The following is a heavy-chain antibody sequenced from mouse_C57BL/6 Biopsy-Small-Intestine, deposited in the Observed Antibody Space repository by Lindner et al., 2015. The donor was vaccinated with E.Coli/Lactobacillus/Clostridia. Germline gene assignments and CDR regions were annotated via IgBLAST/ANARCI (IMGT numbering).Heavy chain of an antibody. CDR3: GKDLTMRGTFSSSWYDGDAFDL. Sequence: SVKVSCKASGYTFSDYFIHWVRQAPGQGLEWMGSINPKSGATNYAQNFQGRVTMTRDTSVATAYLELSRLRSDDTAIYYCGKDLTMRGTFSSSWYDGDAFDLWGQGSLVTVSA. CDR1: GYTFSDYF. D-gene: IGHD2-4*01. CDR2: INPKSGAT. J-gene: IGHJ3*01. V-gene: IGHV1-84*02.